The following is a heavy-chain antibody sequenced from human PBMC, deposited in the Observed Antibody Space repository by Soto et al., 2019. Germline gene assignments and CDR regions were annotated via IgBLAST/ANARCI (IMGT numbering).Heavy chain of an antibody. CDR2: INHSGGT. CDR3: ARDGLEYCTNGVCYTAPDY. J-gene: IGHJ4*02. V-gene: IGHV4-34*01. D-gene: IGHD2-8*01. CDR1: GGSFSAYY. Sequence: SETLSLTCAVYGGSFSAYYWSWIRQPPGKGLEWIGEINHSGGTSYNPSLKSRVTISVDTSKNQFSLKLSSVTAADTAVYYCARDGLEYCTNGVCYTAPDYWGQGALVTVSS.